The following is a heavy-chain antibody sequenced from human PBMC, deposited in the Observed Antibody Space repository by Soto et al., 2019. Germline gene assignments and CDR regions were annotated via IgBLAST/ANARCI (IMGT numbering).Heavy chain of an antibody. V-gene: IGHV4-59*12. J-gene: IGHJ4*02. Sequence: SETLSLTCNVSGASINTYYWSWIRQPPQKGLEWIGYIFHRGSTTYNPSLKSRVTISIDASKKYFSLRLNSVTAADTPVYYCARARTSRDLDYWGQGTRVTVSS. CDR3: ARARTSRDLDY. D-gene: IGHD1-7*01. CDR2: IFHRGST. CDR1: GASINTYY.